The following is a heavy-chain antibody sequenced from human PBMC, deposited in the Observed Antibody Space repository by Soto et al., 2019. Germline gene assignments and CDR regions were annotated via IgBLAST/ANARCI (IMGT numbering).Heavy chain of an antibody. CDR2: IYYSGST. CDR1: CGSVSSGSYY. CDR3: ARNSEQWLVRTVGWFDP. V-gene: IGHV4-61*01. D-gene: IGHD6-19*01. Sequence: PSETLSLTCTVSCGSVSSGSYYWSWIRQPPGKGLEWIGYIYYSGSTNYNPSLKSRVTISVDTSKNQFSLKLSSVTAADTAVYYCARNSEQWLVRTVGWFDPWGQGTPVTVP. J-gene: IGHJ5*02.